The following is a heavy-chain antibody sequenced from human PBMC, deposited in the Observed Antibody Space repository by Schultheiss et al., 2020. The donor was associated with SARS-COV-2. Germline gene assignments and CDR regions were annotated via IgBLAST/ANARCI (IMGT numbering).Heavy chain of an antibody. CDR3: ARVPDYNNPTPYNWFDP. J-gene: IGHJ5*02. CDR2: ISAYNGNT. CDR1: GYTFTSYG. D-gene: IGHD4-11*01. V-gene: IGHV1-18*01. Sequence: ASVKVSCKASGYTFTSYGISWVRQAPGQGLEWMGWISAYNGNTNYAQKFQGWVTMTRDTSISTAYMELSRLRSDDTAVYYCARVPDYNNPTPYNWFDPWGQGTLVTVSS.